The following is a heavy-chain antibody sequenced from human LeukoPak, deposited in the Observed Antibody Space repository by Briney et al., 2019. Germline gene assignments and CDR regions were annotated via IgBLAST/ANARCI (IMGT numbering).Heavy chain of an antibody. CDR3: AKGELRSRFDY. CDR1: GFTFSSYA. V-gene: IGHV3-30-3*01. Sequence: GGSLRLSCAASGFTFSSYAMHWVRQAPGKGLEWVAVISYDGSNKYYADSVRGRFTISRDNSKNTLYLQMNTLRAEDTAVYYCAKGELRSRFDYWGQGTLVTVSP. CDR2: ISYDGSNK. J-gene: IGHJ4*02. D-gene: IGHD1-26*01.